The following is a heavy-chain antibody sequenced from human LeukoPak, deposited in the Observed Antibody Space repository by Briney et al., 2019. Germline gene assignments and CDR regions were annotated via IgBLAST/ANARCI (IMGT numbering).Heavy chain of an antibody. J-gene: IGHJ4*02. CDR1: GYTFTSYG. Sequence: ASVKVSCKASGYTFTSYGISWVRQAPGQGLEWMGWISAYNDNTNYAQKLQGRATMATDTSTSTAYMELRSLRSDDTAVYYCARDSSLSSGYSFDYWGQGTLVTVSS. CDR2: ISAYNDNT. CDR3: ARDSSLSSGYSFDY. D-gene: IGHD3-22*01. V-gene: IGHV1-18*01.